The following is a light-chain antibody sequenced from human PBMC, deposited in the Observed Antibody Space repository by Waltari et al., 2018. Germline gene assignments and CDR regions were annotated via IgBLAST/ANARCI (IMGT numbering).Light chain of an antibody. J-gene: IGLJ1*01. CDR3: CSFTPSLTYV. CDR1: SSDIGTYNR. CDR2: DVS. V-gene: IGLV2-18*02. Sequence: QSVLTQPPSVSGSPRQSVTISCTGTSSDIGTYNRVSWYQQTPGTAPKLMIYDVSNRPAGVPDRFSGSMSGNTASLTISALQAEDEADDYCCSFTPSLTYVFGTGTKVTVL.